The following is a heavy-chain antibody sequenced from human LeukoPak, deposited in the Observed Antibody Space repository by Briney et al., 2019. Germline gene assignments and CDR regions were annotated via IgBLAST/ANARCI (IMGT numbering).Heavy chain of an antibody. Sequence: ASVKVLYGSWGHTYNLYYVQGVPQAPGQGLEWMGWINPNRGDTNYAQKFQDSVTMTRDTSSNTAYMELRRWTSDDTAVYYCASGRTVATTDYYYSVNGGGQGSTVTVSS. CDR3: ASGRTVATTDYYYSVNG. CDR1: GHTYNLYY. CDR2: INPNRGDT. D-gene: IGHD4-17*01. J-gene: IGHJ6*02. V-gene: IGHV1-2*02.